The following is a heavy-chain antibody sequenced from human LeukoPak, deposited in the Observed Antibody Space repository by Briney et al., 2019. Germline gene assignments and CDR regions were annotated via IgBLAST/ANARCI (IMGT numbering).Heavy chain of an antibody. D-gene: IGHD2-21*02. Sequence: GASVKVSCKASGYTFTGYYMHWVRQAPGQGLEWMGRIIPILGIANYAQKFQGRVTITADKSTSTAYMELSSLRSEDTAVYYCARAGVHEVTYLSMDVWGKGTTVTVSS. J-gene: IGHJ6*03. V-gene: IGHV1-69*04. CDR1: GYTFTGYY. CDR2: IIPILGIA. CDR3: ARAGVHEVTYLSMDV.